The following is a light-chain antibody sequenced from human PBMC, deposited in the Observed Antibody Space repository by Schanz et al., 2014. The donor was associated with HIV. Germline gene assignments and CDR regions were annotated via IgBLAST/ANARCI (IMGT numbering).Light chain of an antibody. CDR3: QTWGTGTWV. Sequence: QSVLTQSPSASASLGASVKLTCTLSSGHSSYAIAWHQQQPEKGPRYLMKLNSDGSHTKGDGIPDRFSGSSSGAERYLTSSSLRSEDEAEYYCQTWGTGTWVFGGGTKLTVL. V-gene: IGLV4-69*01. CDR2: LNSDGSH. CDR1: SGHSSYA. J-gene: IGLJ3*02.